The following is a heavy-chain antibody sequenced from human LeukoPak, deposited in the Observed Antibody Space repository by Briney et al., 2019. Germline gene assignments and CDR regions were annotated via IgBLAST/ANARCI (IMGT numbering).Heavy chain of an antibody. CDR2: IYHSGTT. Sequence: SETLSLTCTVSGGSISSYYWGWIRQPPGKRLEWIGSIYHSGTTYYNPSLKSRVTISVDTSKNHFSLKLTSVIAADTAVYYCARVMNYYDRDGYPPPAAADYWGQGTLVTVSS. CDR1: GGSISSYY. CDR3: ARVMNYYDRDGYPPPAAADY. D-gene: IGHD3-22*01. V-gene: IGHV4-38-2*02. J-gene: IGHJ4*02.